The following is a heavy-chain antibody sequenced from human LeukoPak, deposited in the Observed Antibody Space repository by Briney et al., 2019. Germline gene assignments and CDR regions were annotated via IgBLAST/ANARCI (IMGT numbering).Heavy chain of an antibody. CDR2: INHRGST. J-gene: IGHJ5*02. CDR1: GGSFSGYY. Sequence: PSKTLSLTCAVYGGSFSGYYWSWIRQPPGKGLEWIGEINHRGSTNYNPSLKSRVTISVDTSKNQFSLKLHSVAAADTAVYYCARTQWLVRNWFDPWGQGTLVTVSS. V-gene: IGHV4-34*01. CDR3: ARTQWLVRNWFDP. D-gene: IGHD6-19*01.